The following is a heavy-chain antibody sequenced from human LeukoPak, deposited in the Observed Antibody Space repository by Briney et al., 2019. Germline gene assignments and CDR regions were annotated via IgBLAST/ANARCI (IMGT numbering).Heavy chain of an antibody. V-gene: IGHV3-30*02. CDR2: IRYDGSNK. Sequence: GGSVRLSCAASGFTFSSYGMHWVRQAPGKGLEWVAFIRYDGSNKYYADSVKGRFTISRDNSKNTLYLQMNSLRAEDTAVYYCAKEGGGFGELQFDYWGQGTLVTVSS. CDR1: GFTFSSYG. D-gene: IGHD3-10*01. CDR3: AKEGGGFGELQFDY. J-gene: IGHJ4*02.